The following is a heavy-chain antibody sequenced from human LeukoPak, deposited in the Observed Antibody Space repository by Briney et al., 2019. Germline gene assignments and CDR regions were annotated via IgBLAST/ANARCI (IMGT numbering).Heavy chain of an antibody. CDR1: GFTFSSYA. V-gene: IGHV3-23*01. J-gene: IGHJ4*02. CDR2: ISISGENT. Sequence: GGSLRLTCAASGFTFSSYAMSWVRQAPGKGLEWVSAISISGENTYYADSVKGRFTISRDTSRNTLYLQMHSLRAEDTAVYYCARLISTSSSRFSDYWGQGTLVTVSS. CDR3: ARLISTSSSRFSDY. D-gene: IGHD6-6*01.